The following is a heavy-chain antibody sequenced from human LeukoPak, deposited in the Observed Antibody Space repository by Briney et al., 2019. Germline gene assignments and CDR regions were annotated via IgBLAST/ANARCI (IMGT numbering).Heavy chain of an antibody. J-gene: IGHJ4*02. Sequence: GGSLRLSCAVCGLTLSIYSMNWVRQAPGKGLEGVSYISSSSSTIYYADSMKGRITISRDNAKNSLYLQMNSLSAEDTDVYYCARDPPGTDWGQGTLVTVSS. CDR1: GLTLSIYS. D-gene: IGHD3/OR15-3a*01. V-gene: IGHV3-48*01. CDR2: ISSSSSTI. CDR3: ARDPPGTD.